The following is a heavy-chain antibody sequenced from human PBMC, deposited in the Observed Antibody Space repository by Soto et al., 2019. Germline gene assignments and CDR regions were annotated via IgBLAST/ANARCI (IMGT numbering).Heavy chain of an antibody. CDR2: IYYSGST. D-gene: IGHD2-2*02. Sequence: SETLSLTCTVSGGSISSGDYYWSWIRQPPGKGLEWIGYIYYSGSTYYNPSLKSRVTISVDTSKNQFSLKLSSVTAADTAVYNCARGAAAIGYNWFDPWGQGTLVTVSS. CDR1: GGSISSGDYY. J-gene: IGHJ5*02. CDR3: ARGAAAIGYNWFDP. V-gene: IGHV4-30-4*01.